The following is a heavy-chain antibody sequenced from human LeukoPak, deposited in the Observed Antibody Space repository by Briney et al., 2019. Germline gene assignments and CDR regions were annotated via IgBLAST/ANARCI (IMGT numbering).Heavy chain of an antibody. CDR1: GGSISRYY. V-gene: IGHV4-4*07. J-gene: IGHJ6*04. D-gene: IGHD3-16*01. CDR2: IYTSGST. CDR3: AGDSLEKGGILLDV. Sequence: SETLSLTCTVSGGSISRYYWSWLRQPAGKGLEWLGRIYTSGSTNYNTPLKSRVTMSVDTSKTQFSLKLSTMTAADTAVYYCAGDSLEKGGILLDVWGKGTTVTVSS.